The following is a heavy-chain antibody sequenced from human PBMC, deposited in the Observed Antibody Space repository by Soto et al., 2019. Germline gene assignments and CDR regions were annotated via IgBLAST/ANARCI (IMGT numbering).Heavy chain of an antibody. CDR3: AKDSWLAPAGGFDY. CDR2: ISGSGGST. V-gene: IGHV3-23*01. D-gene: IGHD6-19*01. CDR1: GFTFSSYA. Sequence: GGSLRLSCAASGFTFSSYAMSWVRQAPGKGLEWVSAISGSGGSTYYADSVKGRFTISRDNSKNTLCLQMNSLRAEDTAVYYCAKDSWLAPAGGFDYWGQGTLVTVSS. J-gene: IGHJ4*02.